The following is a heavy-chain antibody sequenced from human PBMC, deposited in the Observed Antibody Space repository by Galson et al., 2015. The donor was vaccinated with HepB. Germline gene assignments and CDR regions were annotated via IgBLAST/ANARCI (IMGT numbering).Heavy chain of an antibody. CDR2: ISSSSSYI. Sequence: SLRLSCAASGFTFSSYSMNWVRQAPGKGLEWVPSISSSSSYIYYADSVKGRFTISRDNAKNSLYLQMNSLRAEDTAVYYCARGYYDRGSRWFDPWGQGTLVTVSS. CDR3: ARGYYDRGSRWFDP. D-gene: IGHD3-22*01. CDR1: GFTFSSYS. J-gene: IGHJ5*02. V-gene: IGHV3-21*01.